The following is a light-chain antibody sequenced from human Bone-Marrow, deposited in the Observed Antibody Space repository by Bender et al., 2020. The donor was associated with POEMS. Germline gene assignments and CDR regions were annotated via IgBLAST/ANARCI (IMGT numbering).Light chain of an antibody. Sequence: QSALTQPASVSGSPGQSITIPCTGTISDVGGYNYVSWFQQYPDKAPKLIISDVSNRPSGVSNRFSGSKSGNTASLTISGLQAEDEADYFCASFTTTDTYVFGTGTKVTVL. CDR3: ASFTTTDTYV. J-gene: IGLJ1*01. CDR1: ISDVGGYNY. CDR2: DVS. V-gene: IGLV2-14*01.